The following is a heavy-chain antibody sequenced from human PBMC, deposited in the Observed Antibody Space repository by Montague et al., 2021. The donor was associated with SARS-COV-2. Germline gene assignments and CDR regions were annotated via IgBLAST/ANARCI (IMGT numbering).Heavy chain of an antibody. CDR3: ASHAMGITIFGVVNCCWFDP. Sequence: SETLSLTCTVSGGSISSSSYYWGWIRQPPGKGLEWIGSIYYSGSTXYKPSLKSRVTISVDTSKNQFSLKLSSVTAADTAVYDCASHAMGITIFGVVNCCWFDPWGQGTLVTVSS. CDR2: IYYSGST. D-gene: IGHD3-3*01. J-gene: IGHJ5*02. V-gene: IGHV4-39*01. CDR1: GGSISSSSYY.